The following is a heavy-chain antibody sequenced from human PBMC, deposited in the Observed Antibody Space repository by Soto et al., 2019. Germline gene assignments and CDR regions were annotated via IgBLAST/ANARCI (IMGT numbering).Heavy chain of an antibody. D-gene: IGHD4-17*01. CDR2: ISYDGSNK. CDR3: ARSAPRNDYGAHFDY. J-gene: IGHJ4*01. Sequence: GGSLRLSCAASGFTFSSYAMHWVRQAPGKGLEWVAVISYDGSNKYYADSVKGRFTISRDNSKNTLYLQMNSLRAEDTAVYYCARSAPRNDYGAHFDYWGQGTLVTVSS. CDR1: GFTFSSYA. V-gene: IGHV3-30-3*01.